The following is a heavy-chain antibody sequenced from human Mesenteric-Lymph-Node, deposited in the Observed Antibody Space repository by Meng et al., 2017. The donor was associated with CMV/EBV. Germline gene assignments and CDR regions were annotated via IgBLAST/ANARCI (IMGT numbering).Heavy chain of an antibody. CDR3: AKDHGSGSYYKTVYYFDY. D-gene: IGHD3-10*01. CDR2: ISSGSTIT. V-gene: IGHV3-23*03. Sequence: SCAASGFTFSSYAMSWVRQAPGKGLEWVSIISSGSTITNYADSAKGRFTISRDNSKNTLYLQMNSLRVEDTAVYYCAKDHGSGSYYKTVYYFDYWGQGTLVTVSS. CDR1: GFTFSSYA. J-gene: IGHJ4*02.